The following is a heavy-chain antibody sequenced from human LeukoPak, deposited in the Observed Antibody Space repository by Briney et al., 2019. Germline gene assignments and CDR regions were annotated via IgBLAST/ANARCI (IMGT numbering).Heavy chain of an antibody. V-gene: IGHV1-46*01. CDR3: AREFYYESSAYGFEY. CDR1: GYTFSSYS. Sequence: ASVKVSCKASGYTFSSYSMHWLRQAPGQGLEWMGIINPSGGSTSYAQKFQGRVTMTRDTSTSTVYMELSSMRSEDTAVYYCAREFYYESSAYGFEYWGQGTLVTVSS. CDR2: INPSGGST. D-gene: IGHD3-22*01. J-gene: IGHJ4*02.